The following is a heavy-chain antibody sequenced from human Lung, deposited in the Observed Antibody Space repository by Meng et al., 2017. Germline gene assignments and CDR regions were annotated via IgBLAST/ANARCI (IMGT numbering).Heavy chain of an antibody. D-gene: IGHD4-11*01. CDR2: INHSGST. V-gene: IGHV4-34*01. Sequence: HVQLTPWGAGLLTPSETLSLTCVVSGGSFIDYSWSWFRKPPGKGLEWIGEINHSGSTNYNPSLESRATISVDTSQNNLSLKLSSVTAADSAVYYCARGPTTMAHDFDYWGQGTLVTVSS. CDR1: GGSFIDYS. CDR3: ARGPTTMAHDFDY. J-gene: IGHJ4*02.